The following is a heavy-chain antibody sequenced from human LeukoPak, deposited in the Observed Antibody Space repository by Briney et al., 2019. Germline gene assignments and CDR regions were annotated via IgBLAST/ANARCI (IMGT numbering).Heavy chain of an antibody. J-gene: IGHJ1*01. CDR2: IYWNGDE. CDR1: GFSLSTNGVG. Sequence: SGPTLVKPTQTLTLTCTFSGFSLSTNGVGVGWIRQPPGKALEWLALIYWNGDERYSPFLKSRLTITKDTSKNQVVLTVTNMDPVDTATYYCVHRRGNTWFQHWGQGTLVAVSS. CDR3: VHRRGNTWFQH. V-gene: IGHV2-5*01.